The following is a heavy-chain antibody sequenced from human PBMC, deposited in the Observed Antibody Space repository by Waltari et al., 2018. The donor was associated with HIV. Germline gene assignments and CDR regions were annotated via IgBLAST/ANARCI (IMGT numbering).Heavy chain of an antibody. J-gene: IGHJ2*01. V-gene: IGHV3-30*04. CDR3: AREARCSRWGDWYFDL. Sequence: QVGLLESGGDVVQPGRSLRLSGVASGFTFNNYTFHWVRQAPDKGLEWLATISATVVSKCYADSAKGRFTISRDNSKNTVYLQLNRLTAEDTAVYLSAREARCSRWGDWYFDLWGRGTRVTVSS. CDR2: ISATVVSK. CDR1: GFTFNNYT. D-gene: IGHD3-16*01.